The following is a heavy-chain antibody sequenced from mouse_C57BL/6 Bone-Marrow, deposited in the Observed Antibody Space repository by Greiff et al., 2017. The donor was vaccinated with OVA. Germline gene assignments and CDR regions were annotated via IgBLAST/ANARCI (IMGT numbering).Heavy chain of an antibody. V-gene: IGHV5-17*01. CDR3: ARRLWYYAMDY. D-gene: IGHD6-1*01. Sequence: EVKLVESGGGLVKPGGSLKLSCAASGFTFSDYGMHWVRQAPEKGLEWVAYISSGSSTIYYADTVKGRFTISRDNAKNNLFLQMTSLRSEDTAMYYCARRLWYYAMDYWGQGTSVTVSS. CDR2: ISSGSSTI. J-gene: IGHJ4*01. CDR1: GFTFSDYG.